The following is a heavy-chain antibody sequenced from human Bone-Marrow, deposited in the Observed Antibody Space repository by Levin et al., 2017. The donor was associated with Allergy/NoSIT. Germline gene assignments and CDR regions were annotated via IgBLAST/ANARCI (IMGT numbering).Heavy chain of an antibody. CDR3: GRVGVYLSSGYSTDAFDV. CDR2: IRNKAKSYST. J-gene: IGHJ3*01. V-gene: IGHV3-72*01. D-gene: IGHD3-22*01. CDR1: GFIFSDYF. Sequence: GESLKISCAASGFIFSDYFMDWIRQTPGKGLEWVGRIRNKAKSYSTSYAASVKGRFTISRDDSRKSVYLRMTGLKTEDTAVYYCGRVGVYLSSGYSTDAFDVWGQGTMVTVSS.